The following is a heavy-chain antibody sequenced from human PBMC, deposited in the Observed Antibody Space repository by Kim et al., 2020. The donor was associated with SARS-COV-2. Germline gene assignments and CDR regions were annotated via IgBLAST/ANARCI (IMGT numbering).Heavy chain of an antibody. D-gene: IGHD3-10*01. CDR1: GASISSRSYY. J-gene: IGHJ5*02. Sequence: SETLSLTCSVSGASISSRSYYWGWIRQPPGEGLEWIGSIYYSGSTYYNPSLKSRVTISVDTSKNQFSLKLSSVTAADTAVYYCARGYYGSGSYRIPNNWFDPWGQGTLVTVSS. V-gene: IGHV4-39*07. CDR2: IYYSGST. CDR3: ARGYYGSGSYRIPNNWFDP.